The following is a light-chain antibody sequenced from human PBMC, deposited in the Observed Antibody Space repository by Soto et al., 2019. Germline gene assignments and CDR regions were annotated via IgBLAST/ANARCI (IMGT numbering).Light chain of an antibody. CDR3: QQYYSFPYT. CDR2: AAS. Sequence: DIQMTQSPSSLSASVGDRVTITCRASQSISSYLNWYQQKPGKAPNLLIYAASSLQSGVPSRFSGSGSGTDFTLTISCLQSEDFATYYCQQYYSFPYTFGQGTKLEIK. CDR1: QSISSY. V-gene: IGKV1-39*01. J-gene: IGKJ2*01.